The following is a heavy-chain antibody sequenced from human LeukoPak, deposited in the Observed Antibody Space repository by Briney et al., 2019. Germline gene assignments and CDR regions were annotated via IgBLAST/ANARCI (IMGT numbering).Heavy chain of an antibody. CDR1: GYTFTGYY. V-gene: IGHV1-2*02. CDR2: INPNSGGT. J-gene: IGHJ6*03. Sequence: ASVKVSCKASGYTFTGYYMHWVRQAPGQGLEWMGWINPNSGGTNYAQKFQGRVTMTRDTSISTAYMELSRLRSDDTAVYYCARGQSATTFFGNYYYMDVWGKGTTVTVSS. CDR3: ARGQSATTFFGNYYYMDV. D-gene: IGHD2/OR15-2a*01.